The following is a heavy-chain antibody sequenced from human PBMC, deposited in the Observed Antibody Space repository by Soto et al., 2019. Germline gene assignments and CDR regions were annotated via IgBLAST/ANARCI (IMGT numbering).Heavy chain of an antibody. V-gene: IGHV4-59*01. CDR1: GGSISTYY. Sequence: QVQLQESGPGLVKPSETLSLTCTVSGGSISTYYWSWIRQPPGKGLEWIGYIYYSGSTNYSPSLKNRVTXXVXTXXNQFSLKLNSVTAADTAAYYCARGLGYSYGYYFDYWGQGALVTVSS. CDR2: IYYSGST. D-gene: IGHD5-18*01. CDR3: ARGLGYSYGYYFDY. J-gene: IGHJ4*02.